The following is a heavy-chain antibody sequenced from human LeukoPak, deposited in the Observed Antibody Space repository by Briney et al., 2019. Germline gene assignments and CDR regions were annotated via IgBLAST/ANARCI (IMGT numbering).Heavy chain of an antibody. D-gene: IGHD6-13*01. V-gene: IGHV3-21*01. Sequence: GGSLRLSCAASGFTFSNSAMNWVRQAPGKGLEWVSSINNVGSHIYYADSVKGRFTISRDNAKNSLYLQMNSLRAEDTAVYYCARGIAVDYWGQGTLVTVSS. CDR3: ARGIAVDY. J-gene: IGHJ4*02. CDR2: INNVGSHI. CDR1: GFTFSNSA.